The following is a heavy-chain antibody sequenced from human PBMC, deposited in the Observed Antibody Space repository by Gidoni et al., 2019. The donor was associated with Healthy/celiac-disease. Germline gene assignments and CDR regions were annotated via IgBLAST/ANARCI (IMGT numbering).Heavy chain of an antibody. Sequence: EVQLVESGGGLVQPGGSLRLSCRASGFPFSSYEMNWVRQAPGRGLEWVSYISSSGSTIYYADAVKGRFTISKDNAKNSLYLQMNSLRAEDTAVYYCARVGTYSGSDQAFDIWGQGTMVTVSS. CDR2: ISSSGSTI. V-gene: IGHV3-48*03. CDR3: ARVGTYSGSDQAFDI. D-gene: IGHD1-26*01. J-gene: IGHJ3*02. CDR1: GFPFSSYE.